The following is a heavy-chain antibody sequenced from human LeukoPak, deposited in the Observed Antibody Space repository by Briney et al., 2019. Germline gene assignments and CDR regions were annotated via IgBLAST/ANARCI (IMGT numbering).Heavy chain of an antibody. CDR2: ISGSGGST. V-gene: IGHV3-23*01. J-gene: IGHJ6*02. Sequence: GGSLRLSCAASGFTFSNYAMSWVRQAPGKGLEWVSAISGSGGSTYYADSVKGRFTISRDNSKNTLYLQMNSLRAEDTAVYYCARDRGIYFSYYGMDVWGQGTTVTVSS. CDR1: GFTFSNYA. D-gene: IGHD5-12*01. CDR3: ARDRGIYFSYYGMDV.